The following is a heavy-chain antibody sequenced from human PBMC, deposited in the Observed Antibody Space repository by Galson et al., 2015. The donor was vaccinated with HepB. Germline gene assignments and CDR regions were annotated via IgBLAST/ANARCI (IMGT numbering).Heavy chain of an antibody. V-gene: IGHV3-30*18. CDR2: ISHDGRRK. J-gene: IGHJ4*02. CDR1: GLTFSNYD. D-gene: IGHD5-18*01. CDR3: AKAFGGGWIHQSFFDY. Sequence: SLRLSCAASGLTFSNYDMHWVRQAPGKGLEWVAIISHDGRRKYYGDSVKGRFTISRDNSENTLYLQMNSLRPEDRAIYYCAKAFGGGWIHQSFFDYWGQGTLVTVSS.